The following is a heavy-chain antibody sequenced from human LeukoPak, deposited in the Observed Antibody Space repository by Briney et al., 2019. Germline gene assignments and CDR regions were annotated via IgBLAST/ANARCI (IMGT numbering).Heavy chain of an antibody. Sequence: GGSLRLSCAASGLNFSSRWMNWVRQAPEQGLEWVASIKEDGSEKHYVDSVKGRFTISRANGKNSLYLQMNSLRAEDTAVYYCARDSGWWRFDFWGQGALVTVSS. D-gene: IGHD6-13*01. J-gene: IGHJ4*02. CDR2: IKEDGSEK. CDR3: ARDSGWWRFDF. V-gene: IGHV3-7*03. CDR1: GLNFSSRW.